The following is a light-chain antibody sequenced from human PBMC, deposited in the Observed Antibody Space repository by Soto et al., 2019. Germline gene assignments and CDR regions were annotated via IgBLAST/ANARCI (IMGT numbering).Light chain of an antibody. V-gene: IGLV2-14*01. CDR2: DVS. CDR1: SSDVGDYNY. CDR3: SSYTSSSTPYV. Sequence: QSALTQPASVSGSPGQSSTISCTGTSSDVGDYNYVSWYQQHPGKAPKFLIYDVSNRPSGVSNRFSGSKSGNTASLTISGLQAEDEANYYCSSYTSSSTPYVFGTGTKLTVL. J-gene: IGLJ1*01.